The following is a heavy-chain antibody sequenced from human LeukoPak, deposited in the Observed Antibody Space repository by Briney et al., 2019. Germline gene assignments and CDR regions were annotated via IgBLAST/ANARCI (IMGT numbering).Heavy chain of an antibody. CDR2: IYTSGST. V-gene: IGHV4-4*07. D-gene: IGHD4-11*01. CDR1: GGSISSYY. J-gene: IGHJ6*03. CDR3: AREGGSNYGDYYYYFMDV. Sequence: SETLSLTCTVSGGSISSYYWSWIRQPAGKGLEWIGRIYTSGSTNYNPSLESRVTMSVDTSKNQSSLKLSSVTAADMAVYYCAREGGSNYGDYYYYFMDVWGEGTAVTVSS.